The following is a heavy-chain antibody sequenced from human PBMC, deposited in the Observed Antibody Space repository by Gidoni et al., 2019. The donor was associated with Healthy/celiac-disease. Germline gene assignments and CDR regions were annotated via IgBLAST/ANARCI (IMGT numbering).Heavy chain of an antibody. J-gene: IGHJ5*02. CDR3: ARQRQWLGSGASYNWFDP. D-gene: IGHD6-19*01. CDR2: SDPSDSYT. V-gene: IGHV5-10-1*03. CDR1: GYSFTSYW. Sequence: EVQLVQSGAEVKKPGESLRISCKGSGYSFTSYWISWVRQMPGKGLEWMGRSDPSDSYTNYSPSFQGHVTISADKSISTAYLQWSSLKASDTAMYYCARQRQWLGSGASYNWFDPWGQGTLVTVSS.